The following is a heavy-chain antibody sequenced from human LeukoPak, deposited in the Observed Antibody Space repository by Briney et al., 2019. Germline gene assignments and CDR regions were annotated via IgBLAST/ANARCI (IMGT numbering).Heavy chain of an antibody. J-gene: IGHJ4*02. CDR1: GFTFSSYA. Sequence: PGRSLRLSCATSGFTFSSYAMHWVRQAPGKGLEWVALISYDGINQYYADSVKGRFIISRDNSKNTLYLQLNSLRLEDTAVYYCTLTTSRVVYYFDYWGQGTLVTVSS. CDR3: TLTTSRVVYYFDY. D-gene: IGHD1/OR15-1a*01. CDR2: ISYDGINQ. V-gene: IGHV3-30*04.